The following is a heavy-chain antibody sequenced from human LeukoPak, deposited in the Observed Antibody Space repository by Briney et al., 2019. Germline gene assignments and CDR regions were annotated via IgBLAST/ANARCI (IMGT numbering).Heavy chain of an antibody. J-gene: IGHJ5*02. V-gene: IGHV4-39*07. Sequence: SETLSLTCTVSGGSISSSSYYWGWIRQPPGKGLEWIGSIYYSGSTYYNPSLKSRVTISVDTSKNQFSLQPNSVTPEDTAVYYCARDAGMAVAGWRFDPWGQGTLVTVSS. CDR1: GGSISSSSYY. D-gene: IGHD6-19*01. CDR2: IYYSGST. CDR3: ARDAGMAVAGWRFDP.